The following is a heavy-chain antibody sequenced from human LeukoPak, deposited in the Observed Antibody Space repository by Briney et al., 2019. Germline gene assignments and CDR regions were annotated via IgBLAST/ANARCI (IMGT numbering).Heavy chain of an antibody. Sequence: SVEVSCKASGGTFSSYAISWVRQAPGQGLEWMGRIIPILGIANYAQKFQGRVTITADKSTSTACMELSSLRSEDTAVYYCARAYYYGSGSYYFDYWGQGTLVTVSS. J-gene: IGHJ4*02. CDR1: GGTFSSYA. CDR2: IIPILGIA. V-gene: IGHV1-69*04. CDR3: ARAYYYGSGSYYFDY. D-gene: IGHD3-10*01.